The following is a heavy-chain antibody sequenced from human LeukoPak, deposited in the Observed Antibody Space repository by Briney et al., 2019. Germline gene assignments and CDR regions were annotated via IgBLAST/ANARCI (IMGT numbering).Heavy chain of an antibody. Sequence: SETLSLTCTVSGGSISSGGYYWSWIRQPPGKGLEWIGYIYHSGSTYYNPSLKSRVTISVDRSKNQFSLKLSSVTAADTAVYYCARDPLNPYGDYTHRHWYFDLWGRGTLVTVSS. CDR1: GGSISSGGYY. CDR2: IYHSGST. D-gene: IGHD4-17*01. V-gene: IGHV4-30-2*01. CDR3: ARDPLNPYGDYTHRHWYFDL. J-gene: IGHJ2*01.